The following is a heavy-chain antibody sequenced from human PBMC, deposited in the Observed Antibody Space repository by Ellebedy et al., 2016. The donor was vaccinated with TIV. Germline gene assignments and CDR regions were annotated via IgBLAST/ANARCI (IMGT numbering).Heavy chain of an antibody. CDR1: GYTFTGYY. J-gene: IGHJ4*02. V-gene: IGHV3-33*01. Sequence: SCKASGYTFTGYYMHWVRQAPGKGLEWVAVIWYDGSNKYYADSVKGRFTISRDNSKNTLYLQMNSLRAEDTAVYYCARDIAAADYFCDYWGQGTLVTVSS. D-gene: IGHD6-13*01. CDR3: ARDIAAADYFCDY. CDR2: IWYDGSNK.